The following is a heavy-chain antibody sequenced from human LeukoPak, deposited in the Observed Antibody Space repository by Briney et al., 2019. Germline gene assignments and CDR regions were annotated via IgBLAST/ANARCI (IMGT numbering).Heavy chain of an antibody. Sequence: GGSLRLSCAASGFIFSSYGMNWVRQAPGKGLEWVSSISSSRNYIYYADSAKGRFTISRDNAKHSLYLQMNSLRAEDTAVYYCARGGYFDWLRAFDIWGQGTMVTVSS. CDR3: ARGGYFDWLRAFDI. CDR1: GFIFSSYG. CDR2: ISSSRNYI. D-gene: IGHD3-9*01. V-gene: IGHV3-21*06. J-gene: IGHJ3*02.